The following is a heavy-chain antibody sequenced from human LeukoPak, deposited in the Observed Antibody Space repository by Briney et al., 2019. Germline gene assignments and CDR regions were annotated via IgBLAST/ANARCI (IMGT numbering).Heavy chain of an antibody. Sequence: PGGSLRLSCAASGFTFNNAWMSWVRQAPGKGLEWIAYIFSSGSTNYNPSLQSRVTISVDTSKNHFSLSLTSVAAADTAVYYCARHRPRTEYGYAFDIWGQGTVVAVSS. CDR2: IFSSGST. CDR3: ARHRPRTEYGYAFDI. V-gene: IGHV4-59*08. J-gene: IGHJ3*02. CDR1: GFTFNNAW. D-gene: IGHD2/OR15-2a*01.